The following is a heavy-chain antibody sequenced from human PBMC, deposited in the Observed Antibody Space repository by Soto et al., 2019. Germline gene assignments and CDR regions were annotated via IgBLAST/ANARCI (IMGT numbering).Heavy chain of an antibody. CDR3: ARAGGLGAVAVDY. D-gene: IGHD6-19*01. V-gene: IGHV4-30-2*01. CDR2: IYHSGST. CDR1: GGSISSGGYS. J-gene: IGHJ4*02. Sequence: QLQLQESGSGLVKPSQTLSLTCAVSGGSISSGGYSWSWIRQPPGKGLEWIGYIYHSGSTYYNPTLKRRSTISVDRSKNQFSLKLSSVTAEDTAVYYCARAGGLGAVAVDYWGQGTLVTVSS.